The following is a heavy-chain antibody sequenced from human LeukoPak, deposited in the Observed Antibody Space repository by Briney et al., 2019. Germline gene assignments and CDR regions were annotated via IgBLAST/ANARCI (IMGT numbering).Heavy chain of an antibody. J-gene: IGHJ4*02. V-gene: IGHV3-33*01. CDR3: SRDSAKSFDD. Sequence: GGALRLSCAASGFTLRHYGFHWVRQAPAKGLEGVAVIYHDGSYKFYAESVKGRFPFHRDNSKNPVFLGTKTLSCEGTAMNYCSRDSAKSFDDWGQGTLVTVSS. D-gene: IGHD4/OR15-4a*01. CDR2: IYHDGSYK. CDR1: GFTLRHYG.